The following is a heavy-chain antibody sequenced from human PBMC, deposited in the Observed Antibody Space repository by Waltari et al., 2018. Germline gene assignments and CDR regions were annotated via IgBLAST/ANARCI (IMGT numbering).Heavy chain of an antibody. CDR2: IYYCGIT. D-gene: IGHD3-3*01. CDR3: ARHLRFLEWLVFDP. Sequence: QMQLQESGPGLVKPSETLSLTCTVSGGSISSSSYHWGWIRQPPGKGLEWIGSIYYCGITYYHPSLKSRVTISVDTSKNQFSLKLSSVTAADTAVYYCARHLRFLEWLVFDPWGQGTLVTVSS. J-gene: IGHJ5*02. CDR1: GGSISSSSYH. V-gene: IGHV4-39*07.